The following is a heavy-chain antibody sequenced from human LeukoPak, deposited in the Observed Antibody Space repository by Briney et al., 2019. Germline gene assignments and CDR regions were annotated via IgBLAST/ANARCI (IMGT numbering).Heavy chain of an antibody. D-gene: IGHD2-21*01. J-gene: IGHJ4*02. CDR3: ARSTSILWWWGFDY. V-gene: IGHV4-39*07. CDR2: IYYSGST. Sequence: PSETLSLTCTVSGGSISSSSYYWGWIRQPPGKGLEWIGSIYYSGSTNYNPSLKSRVTISVDTSKNQFSLKLSSVTAADTAVYYCARSTSILWWWGFDYWGQGTLVTVSS. CDR1: GGSISSSSYY.